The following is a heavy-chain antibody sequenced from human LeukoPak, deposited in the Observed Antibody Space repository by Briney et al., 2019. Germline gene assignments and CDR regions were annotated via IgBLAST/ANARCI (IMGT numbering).Heavy chain of an antibody. CDR3: ARASGYCSSSSCNSPGKLDY. CDR2: FYYSGST. Sequence: SETLSLTCTVSGGSMRSYYWSWIRRPPGKGLEWIGFFYYSGSTNYNPSLKSRVTISVDTSKNQFSLKLSSVTAADTAVYYCARASGYCSSSSCNSPGKLDYWGLGTLVTVSS. CDR1: GGSMRSYY. D-gene: IGHD2-2*02. V-gene: IGHV4-59*01. J-gene: IGHJ4*02.